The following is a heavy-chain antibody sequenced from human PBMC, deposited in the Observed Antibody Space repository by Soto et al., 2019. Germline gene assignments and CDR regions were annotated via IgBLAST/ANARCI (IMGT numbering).Heavy chain of an antibody. Sequence: PGESLKISCAASGFTFSIYAMHWVRQAPGKGLEWVAVISYDGRNKYYADSVKGRFTISRDNSKNTLYLQMSSLRAEDTAVYYCVKDGSSGWPYYYGMDVWGQGTTVTVSS. D-gene: IGHD6-19*01. J-gene: IGHJ6*02. CDR3: VKDGSSGWPYYYGMDV. CDR1: GFTFSIYA. CDR2: ISYDGRNK. V-gene: IGHV3-30*18.